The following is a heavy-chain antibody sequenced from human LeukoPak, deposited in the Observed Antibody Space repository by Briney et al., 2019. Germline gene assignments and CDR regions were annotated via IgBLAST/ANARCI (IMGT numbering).Heavy chain of an antibody. D-gene: IGHD1-14*01. Sequence: GGSLRLSCAVSGFTVSSNDMSWVRQAPGKGLEWVSVIYDIGNTYYADSVKGRFTISRDTSKNTVYLQMNSLRAEDTAVYYCARGGMRMPYDFWGQGALVTVSS. J-gene: IGHJ4*02. CDR2: IYDIGNT. V-gene: IGHV3-53*01. CDR3: ARGGMRMPYDF. CDR1: GFTVSSND.